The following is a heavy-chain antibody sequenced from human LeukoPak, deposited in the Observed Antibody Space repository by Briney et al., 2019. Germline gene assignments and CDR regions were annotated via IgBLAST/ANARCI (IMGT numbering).Heavy chain of an antibody. CDR1: GFTFSSYA. Sequence: PGRSLRLSYAASGFTFSSYAMHWVRQAPGKGLEWVAVISYDGTNKYYADSVKGRFTISRDNSKNTLFLQMNSLGAEDTAVYYCARDPIAARQVGYFGYWGRGTLVTVSS. V-gene: IGHV3-30-3*01. J-gene: IGHJ4*02. CDR2: ISYDGTNK. CDR3: ARDPIAARQVGYFGY. D-gene: IGHD6-6*01.